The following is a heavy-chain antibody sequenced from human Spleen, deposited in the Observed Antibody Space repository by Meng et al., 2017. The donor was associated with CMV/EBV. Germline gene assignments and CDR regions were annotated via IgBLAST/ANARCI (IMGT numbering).Heavy chain of an antibody. CDR3: ARTRYDSSGYDAYYYYAMDV. Sequence: ASVKVSCKASGYTFTTYDIKWVRQATGQGLEWMGWMDPNSCYTGYTQNFQGRLTMTRNTSINTAYMELSSLRSEDTAVYYCARTRYDSSGYDAYYYYAMDVWGQGTTVTVSS. CDR2: MDPNSCYT. J-gene: IGHJ6*02. D-gene: IGHD3-22*01. CDR1: GYTFTTYD. V-gene: IGHV1-8*01.